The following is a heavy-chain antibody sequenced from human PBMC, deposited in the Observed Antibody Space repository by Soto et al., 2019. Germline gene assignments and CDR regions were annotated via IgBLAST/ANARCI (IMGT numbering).Heavy chain of an antibody. J-gene: IGHJ4*02. D-gene: IGHD2-21*01. CDR3: TRNQVKADY. CDR2: IKGDGREQ. V-gene: IGHV3-7*01. CDR1: GFALSSFW. Sequence: EVQLVESGGDLVQPGGSLRLSCVASGFALSSFWMTWVRQAPGKGLEWVAKIKGDGREQNYVDSVRGRFTISRDNAKNSVYLQMNSLRVDDTAVYYCTRNQVKADYWGQGTLVTVSS.